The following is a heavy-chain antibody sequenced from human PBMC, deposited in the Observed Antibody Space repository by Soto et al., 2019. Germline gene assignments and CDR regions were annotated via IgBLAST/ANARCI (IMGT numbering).Heavy chain of an antibody. CDR1: GDSIGINY. CDR3: ARGGSYGDYFDS. CDR2: VYYTGIT. Sequence: SETLSLTCTVSGDSIGINYWTWIRQSPGKGLEWIGYVYYTGITKHNPSLQSRVTLSIDRSKNQFSLNLTSVTAADTAVYYCARGGSYGDYFDSCGQGTLVTVSS. D-gene: IGHD1-26*01. J-gene: IGHJ4*02. V-gene: IGHV4-59*01.